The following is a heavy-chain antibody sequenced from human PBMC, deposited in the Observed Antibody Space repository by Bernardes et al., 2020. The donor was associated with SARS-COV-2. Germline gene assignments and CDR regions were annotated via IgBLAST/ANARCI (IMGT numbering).Heavy chain of an antibody. J-gene: IGHJ3*02. CDR2: ISSSSSYI. V-gene: IGHV3-21*01. Sequence: GGSLRLSCAASGFTFSSYSMNWVRQAPGKGLEWVSSISSSSSYIYYADSVKGRFTISRDNAKNSLYLQMNSLRAEDTAVYYCARGIWQQPVTSGAFDIWGQGTMVTVSS. CDR1: GFTFSSYS. D-gene: IGHD4-4*01. CDR3: ARGIWQQPVTSGAFDI.